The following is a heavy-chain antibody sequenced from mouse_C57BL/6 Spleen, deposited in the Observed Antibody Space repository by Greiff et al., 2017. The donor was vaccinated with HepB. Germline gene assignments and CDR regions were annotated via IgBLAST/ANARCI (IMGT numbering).Heavy chain of an antibody. D-gene: IGHD2-3*01. Sequence: QVQLKQPGAELVKPGASVKLSCKASGYTFTSYWMHWVKQRPGRGLEWIGRIDPNSGGTKYNEKFKSKATLTVDKPSSTAYMQLSSLTSEDSAVYYCARPKPYDGYYEGAMDYWGQGTSVTVSS. CDR2: IDPNSGGT. J-gene: IGHJ4*01. V-gene: IGHV1-72*01. CDR1: GYTFTSYW. CDR3: ARPKPYDGYYEGAMDY.